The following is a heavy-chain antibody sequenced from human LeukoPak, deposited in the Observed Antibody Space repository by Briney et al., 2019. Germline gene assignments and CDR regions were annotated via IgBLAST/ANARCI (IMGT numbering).Heavy chain of an antibody. CDR2: IYQSGST. V-gene: IGHV4-4*02. CDR3: ARVVSSSGWAFDY. D-gene: IGHD6-19*01. CDR1: GGTISSSNW. J-gene: IGHJ4*02. Sequence: PSETLSLTCAVSGGTISSSNWWSWVRQPPGKGLEWIGEIYQSGSTNYNPSLKSRVTISVDKSKNEFSLKVRSVTAADTAVYYCARVVSSSGWAFDYWGQGTLVTVSS.